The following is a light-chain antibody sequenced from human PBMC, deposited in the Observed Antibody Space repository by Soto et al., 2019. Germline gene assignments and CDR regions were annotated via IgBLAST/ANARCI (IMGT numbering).Light chain of an antibody. CDR3: SSYTSSGTLV. CDR1: SSDVGAYNS. J-gene: IGLJ1*01. Sequence: QSVLTQPASVSGSPGQSITISCTGTSSDVGAYNSVSWYQQHPGKAPQLMIYEVSNRPSGVSNRFSGSKSGNTASLTISGLQAEDEADYYCSSYTSSGTLVFGTGTKVTVL. V-gene: IGLV2-14*01. CDR2: EVS.